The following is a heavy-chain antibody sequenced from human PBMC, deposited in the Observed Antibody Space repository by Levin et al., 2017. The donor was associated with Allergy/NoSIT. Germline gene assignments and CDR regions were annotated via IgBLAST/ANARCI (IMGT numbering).Heavy chain of an antibody. CDR3: AREGYSSSSLDAFDI. Sequence: KISCKASGGTFSSYAISWVRQAPGQGLEWMGGIIPIFGTANYAQKFQGRVTITADKSTSTAYMELSSLRSEDTAVYYCAREGYSSSSLDAFDIWGQGTMVTVSS. CDR1: GGTFSSYA. D-gene: IGHD6-6*01. CDR2: IIPIFGTA. V-gene: IGHV1-69*06. J-gene: IGHJ3*02.